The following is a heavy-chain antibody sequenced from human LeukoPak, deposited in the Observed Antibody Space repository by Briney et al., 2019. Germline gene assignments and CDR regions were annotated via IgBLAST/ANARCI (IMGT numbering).Heavy chain of an antibody. D-gene: IGHD6-13*01. CDR2: ISGSGGST. J-gene: IGHJ6*02. Sequence: SGGSLRLSCAASGFTFSSYAMSWVRQAPGKGLEWVSAISGSGGSTYYADSVKGRFTISRDNSKNTLYLQMNSLRAEDTAVYYCAGIAIQHSAPSYYGMDVWGQGTTVTVSS. CDR1: GFTFSSYA. V-gene: IGHV3-23*01. CDR3: AGIAIQHSAPSYYGMDV.